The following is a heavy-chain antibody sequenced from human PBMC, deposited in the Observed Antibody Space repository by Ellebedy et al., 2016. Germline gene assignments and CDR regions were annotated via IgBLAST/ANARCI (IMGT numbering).Heavy chain of an antibody. CDR1: GFTFTTYN. D-gene: IGHD3-10*01. Sequence: GGSLRLXCVASGFTFTTYNMNWVRQAPGKGLEWVSSISGGRDYIYYADSMKGRFTISRDNARNSLFLQMNSLRDEDTAVYYCAKSGESAYYFDFWGQGTPVTVSS. CDR3: AKSGESAYYFDF. V-gene: IGHV3-21*01. J-gene: IGHJ4*02. CDR2: ISGGRDYI.